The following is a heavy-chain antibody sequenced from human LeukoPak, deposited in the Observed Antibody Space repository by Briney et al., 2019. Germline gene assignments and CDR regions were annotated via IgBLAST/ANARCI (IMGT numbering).Heavy chain of an antibody. CDR1: GFTFSSYS. CDR2: IAGNNSPT. V-gene: IGHV3-23*01. J-gene: IGHJ2*01. D-gene: IGHD2-2*01. CDR3: ARGATRATRHFDV. Sequence: EGSLRFSCVASGFTFSSYSLAWVRQTPGKGLAWVSIIAGNNSPTFYADSVEGRFTISRGNSKNMGYLQMNSLRVEDSGVYFCARGATRATRHFDVWGRGTLVTVSS.